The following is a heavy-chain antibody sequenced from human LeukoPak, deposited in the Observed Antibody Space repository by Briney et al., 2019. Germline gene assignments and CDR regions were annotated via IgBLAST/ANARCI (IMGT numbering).Heavy chain of an antibody. CDR1: GYTFTNYG. V-gene: IGHV1-18*01. Sequence: ASVKVSCKASGYTFTNYGISWVRQAPGQGHEWMGWISAYNGNTNYAQNLQGRVTVTTDTSTSTAYMELRSLRSDDTAVYYCARSKGGGYGDHYLSPNWGQGTLVTVSS. CDR2: ISAYNGNT. D-gene: IGHD4-17*01. CDR3: ARSKGGGYGDHYLSPN. J-gene: IGHJ4*02.